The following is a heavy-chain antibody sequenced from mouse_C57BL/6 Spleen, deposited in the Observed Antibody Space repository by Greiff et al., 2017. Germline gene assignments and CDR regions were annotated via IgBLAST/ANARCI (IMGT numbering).Heavy chain of an antibody. CDR2: ISSGGSYT. CDR1: GFTFSSYG. D-gene: IGHD2-12*01. J-gene: IGHJ2*01. CDR3: ARTVNYSDY. Sequence: EVKLVESGGDLVKPGGSLKLSCAASGFTFSSYGMSWVRQTPDKRLEWVATISSGGSYTYYPDSVKGRFTISRDNAKNTLYLQMSSLKSEDTAMYYCARTVNYSDYWGQGTTLTVSS. V-gene: IGHV5-6*01.